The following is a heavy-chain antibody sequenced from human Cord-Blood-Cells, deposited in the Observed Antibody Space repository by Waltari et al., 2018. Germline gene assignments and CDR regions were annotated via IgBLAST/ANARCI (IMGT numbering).Heavy chain of an antibody. J-gene: IGHJ4*02. Sequence: QVQLVQSGAEVKKPGSSVKVSCKASGGTFSSYAISWVRQAPGPGLEWMGGIIPIFGTANYAQKFQGRVTITADECTSTAYMELSSLRSEDTAVYYCARVRYYDSSGYYYYFDYWGQGTLVTVSS. V-gene: IGHV1-69*01. CDR3: ARVRYYDSSGYYYYFDY. D-gene: IGHD3-22*01. CDR2: IIPIFGTA. CDR1: GGTFSSYA.